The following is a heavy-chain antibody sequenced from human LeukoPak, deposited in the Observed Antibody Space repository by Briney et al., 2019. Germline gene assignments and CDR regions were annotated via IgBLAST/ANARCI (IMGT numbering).Heavy chain of an antibody. V-gene: IGHV4-59*01. D-gene: IGHD1-26*01. J-gene: IGHJ6*02. CDR3: ARGDSGSYLTLYYHGMDV. Sequence: PSETLSLTCTVSGGSISSYYWSWIRQPPGKGLEWIGYIYYSGSTNYNPSLKSRVTISVDTSKNQFSLKLSSVTAADTAVYYCARGDSGSYLTLYYHGMDVWGQGTTVTVSS. CDR1: GGSISSYY. CDR2: IYYSGST.